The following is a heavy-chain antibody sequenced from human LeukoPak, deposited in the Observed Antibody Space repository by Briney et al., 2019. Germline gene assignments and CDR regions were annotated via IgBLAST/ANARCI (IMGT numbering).Heavy chain of an antibody. CDR3: ARQDRCSSTSCLPRY. D-gene: IGHD2-2*01. V-gene: IGHV5-51*01. CDR2: IYPGDSDT. J-gene: IGHJ4*02. Sequence: GESLKISCKGSGYSFTSCWIGWVRQMPGKGLEWMGIIYPGDSDTRYSPSFQGQVTISADKSISTAYLQWSSLKASDTAMYYCARQDRCSSTSCLPRYWGQGTLVTVSS. CDR1: GYSFTSCW.